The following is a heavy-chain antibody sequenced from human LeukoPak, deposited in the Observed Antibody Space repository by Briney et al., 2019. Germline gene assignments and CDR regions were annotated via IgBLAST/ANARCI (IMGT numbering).Heavy chain of an antibody. CDR1: EYTFTGYY. D-gene: IGHD1-26*01. CDR2: INPNSGGT. J-gene: IGHJ3*02. V-gene: IGHV1-2*02. Sequence: ASVKVSCKASEYTFTGYYMHWVRQAPGQGLEWMGWINPNSGGTNYAQKFQGRVTMTRDTSISTAYMELSRLGSDDTAVYYCARVRLWELQVTYPDVDVFDIWGQGTMVTVSS. CDR3: ARVRLWELQVTYPDVDVFDI.